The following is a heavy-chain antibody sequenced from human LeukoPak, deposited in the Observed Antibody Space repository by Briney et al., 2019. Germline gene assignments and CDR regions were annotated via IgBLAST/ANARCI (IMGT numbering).Heavy chain of an antibody. J-gene: IGHJ6*03. CDR2: IYYSGST. V-gene: IGHV4-39*07. CDR1: GGSISSSSYY. CDR3: PGDTDYYYYYMDV. Sequence: PSETLSLTCTVSGGSISSSSYYWGWIRQPPGKGLEWIGSIYYSGSTYYNPSLKSRVTISVDTSKNQFSLKLSSVTAADTAVSYCPGDTDYYYYYMDVWGKGTTVTVSS.